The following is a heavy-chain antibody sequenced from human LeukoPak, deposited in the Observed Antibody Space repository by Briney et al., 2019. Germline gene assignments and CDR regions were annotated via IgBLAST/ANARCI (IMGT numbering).Heavy chain of an antibody. V-gene: IGHV3-23*01. CDR2: ISNSGAGT. Sequence: GGSLRLSCAASGFPFSSFAMSWVRLAPGQGLEWVSTISNSGAGTYYADSVKGRFTISRDNSKNTLYLQMNSLRAEDTAVYYCAKEEGYYYDSGGYYVEYFQHWGQGTLVTVSS. J-gene: IGHJ1*01. CDR1: GFPFSSFA. CDR3: AKEEGYYYDSGGYYVEYFQH. D-gene: IGHD3-22*01.